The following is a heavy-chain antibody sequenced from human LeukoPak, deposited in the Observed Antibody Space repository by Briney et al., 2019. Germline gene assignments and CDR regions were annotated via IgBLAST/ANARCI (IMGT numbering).Heavy chain of an antibody. D-gene: IGHD3-22*01. V-gene: IGHV4-59*01. CDR2: IYYSGST. J-gene: IGHJ4*02. CDR1: GDSISSYY. CDR3: ARWNYYDSSGYDY. Sequence: SETLSLTCTVSGDSISSYYWGWIRQPPGKGLECIGYIYYSGSTTYNPSLKSRVTLSIDTSKSRFSLKLSSVTAADTAVYYCARWNYYDSSGYDYWGQGTLVTVSS.